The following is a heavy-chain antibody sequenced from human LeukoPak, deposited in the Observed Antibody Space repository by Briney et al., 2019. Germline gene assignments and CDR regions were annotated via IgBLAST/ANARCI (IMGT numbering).Heavy chain of an antibody. CDR3: ARNIPVGNYYFDY. CDR2: ISGTSTYI. D-gene: IGHD2-21*01. CDR1: GFTFSSYS. J-gene: IGHJ4*02. Sequence: GGSLRLSCAASGFTFSSYSMNWVRQAPGKGLEWVSSISGTSTYIYYADSVKGRFTISRDNAKNSLYLQMNSLRAEDTAVYYCARNIPVGNYYFDYWGQGVLVTVSS. V-gene: IGHV3-21*01.